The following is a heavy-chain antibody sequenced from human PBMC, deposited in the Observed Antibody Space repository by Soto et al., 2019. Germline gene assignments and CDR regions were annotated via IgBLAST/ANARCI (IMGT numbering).Heavy chain of an antibody. Sequence: EVQVLESGGGSVQPGGSLRLSCAASGFPFSMFAMNWVRQAPGKGLEWVSGIRGSGGGTYYADSVKGRFTISRDDSRNNLYLEMNTLRGEETGGYLWAKASGRVHYRMQVRGQGTTVTVSS. CDR2: IRGSGGGT. D-gene: IGHD3-10*01. J-gene: IGHJ6*02. V-gene: IGHV3-23*01. CDR1: GFPFSMFA. CDR3: AKASGRVHYRMQV.